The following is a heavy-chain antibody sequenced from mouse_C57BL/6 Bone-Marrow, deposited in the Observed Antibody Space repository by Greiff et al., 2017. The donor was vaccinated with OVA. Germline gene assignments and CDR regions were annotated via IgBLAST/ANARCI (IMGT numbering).Heavy chain of an antibody. D-gene: IGHD1-1*01. CDR2: INPGSGGT. CDR3: ARPYYYGTWYFDV. J-gene: IGHJ1*03. Sequence: QVHVKQSGAELVRPGTSVKVSCKASGYAFTNYLIEWVKQRPGQGLEWIGVINPGSGGTNYNEKFKGKATLTADKSSSTAYMQLSSLTSEDSAVYFCARPYYYGTWYFDVWGTGTTVTVSS. V-gene: IGHV1-54*01. CDR1: GYAFTNYL.